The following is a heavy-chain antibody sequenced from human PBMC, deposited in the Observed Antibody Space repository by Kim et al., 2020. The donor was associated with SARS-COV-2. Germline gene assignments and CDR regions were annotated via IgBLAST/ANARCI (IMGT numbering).Heavy chain of an antibody. V-gene: IGHV3-30*02. D-gene: IGHD1-1*01. Sequence: YADSGKGRVTISRDSSENTLDLQMNTLRAEDSATYFCAKRTLDAFDYWGQGTLVTVSS. CDR3: AKRTLDAFDY. J-gene: IGHJ4*02.